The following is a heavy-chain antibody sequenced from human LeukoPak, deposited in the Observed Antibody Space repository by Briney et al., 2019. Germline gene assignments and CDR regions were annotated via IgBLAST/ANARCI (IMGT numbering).Heavy chain of an antibody. CDR1: GFTFSSYA. CDR3: AKEPAAVVVPAATEMDY. J-gene: IGHJ4*02. Sequence: PGGSLRLSCAASGFTFSSYAMHWVRQAPGKGLEWVAVISYDGSNKYYADSVKGRFTISRDNSKNTLYLQMNSLRAEDTAVYYCAKEPAAVVVPAATEMDYWGQGTLVTVSS. V-gene: IGHV3-30-3*01. D-gene: IGHD2-2*01. CDR2: ISYDGSNK.